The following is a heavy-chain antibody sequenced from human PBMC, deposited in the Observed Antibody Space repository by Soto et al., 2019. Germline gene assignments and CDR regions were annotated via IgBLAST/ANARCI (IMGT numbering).Heavy chain of an antibody. V-gene: IGHV3-23*01. CDR2: ISGSGGST. CDR1: GFTFSSYA. D-gene: IGHD1-26*01. CDR3: AWGIVGATTGFYFDY. J-gene: IGHJ4*02. Sequence: GGSLRLSCAASGFTFSSYAMSWVRQAPGKGLEWVSAISGSGGSTYYADSVKGRFTISRDNSKNTLYLQMNSLRAEDTAVYYCAWGIVGATTGFYFDYWGQGTLVTVSS.